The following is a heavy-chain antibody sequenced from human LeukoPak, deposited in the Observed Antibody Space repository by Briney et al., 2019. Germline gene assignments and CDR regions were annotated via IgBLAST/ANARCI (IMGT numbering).Heavy chain of an antibody. CDR2: IGTAGDT. D-gene: IGHD6-13*01. CDR3: ARGTVGLYSSSWYYFDY. V-gene: IGHV3-13*01. Sequence: GGSLRLSCAASGFTFSSYDMHWVRRATGKGLEWVSAIGTAGDTYYPGSVKGRFTISRENAKNSLYLQMNSLRAGDTAVYYCARGTVGLYSSSWYYFDYWGQGTLVTVSS. J-gene: IGHJ4*02. CDR1: GFTFSSYD.